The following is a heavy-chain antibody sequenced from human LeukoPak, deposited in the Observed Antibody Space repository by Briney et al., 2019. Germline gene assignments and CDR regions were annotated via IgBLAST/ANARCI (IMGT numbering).Heavy chain of an antibody. Sequence: GASVKVSCKASGGTFSSYAISWVRQAPGQGLEWMGGIIPIFGTANYAQKFQGRVTVTADESTSTAYMELSSLRSEDTAVYYCASYSGSYYSEYFQHWGQGTLVTVSS. CDR3: ASYSGSYYSEYFQH. V-gene: IGHV1-69*13. CDR1: GGTFSSYA. D-gene: IGHD1-26*01. J-gene: IGHJ1*01. CDR2: IIPIFGTA.